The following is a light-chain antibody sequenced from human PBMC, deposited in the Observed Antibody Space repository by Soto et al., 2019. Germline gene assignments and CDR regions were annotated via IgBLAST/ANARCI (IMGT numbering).Light chain of an antibody. CDR2: EVS. Sequence: QSVLTQPASVSRSPGQSITISCTGTSSDVGGYNYVSWYQQHPGKAPKLMIYEVSNRPSGVSNRFSGSKSGNTASLTISGLQAEDEADYYCSSYTSSSTVFGTGTKLTVL. V-gene: IGLV2-14*01. J-gene: IGLJ1*01. CDR1: SSDVGGYNY. CDR3: SSYTSSSTV.